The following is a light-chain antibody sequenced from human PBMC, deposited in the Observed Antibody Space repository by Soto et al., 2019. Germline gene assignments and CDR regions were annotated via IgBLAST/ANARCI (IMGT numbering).Light chain of an antibody. CDR1: QSISSW. CDR2: DAS. J-gene: IGKJ4*01. V-gene: IGKV1-5*01. Sequence: QMIPPPSMLTTSKGDRVTIACRASQSISSWLAWYQQKPGKAPKLLIFDASSLQTWVPSRFSGGGSGTDFTLTISSLQPEDFATYYCQQLNVFPSTFGGGTKVDIK. CDR3: QQLNVFPST.